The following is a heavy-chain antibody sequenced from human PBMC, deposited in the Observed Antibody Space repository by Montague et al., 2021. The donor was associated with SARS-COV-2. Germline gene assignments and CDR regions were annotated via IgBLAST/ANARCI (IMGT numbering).Heavy chain of an antibody. V-gene: IGHV4-39*01. D-gene: IGHD5-18*01. CDR3: VIQLWLRGYFDY. Sequence: SETLFLTCTVSGGSISSSSYYWGWIRQPPGKGLEWIGSIYYSGSTYYNPSLKSRVTISVDTSKNQFSLKLSSVTAADTAMYYCVIQLWLRGYFDYWGQGTLVTVSS. CDR1: GGSISSSSYY. J-gene: IGHJ4*02. CDR2: IYYSGST.